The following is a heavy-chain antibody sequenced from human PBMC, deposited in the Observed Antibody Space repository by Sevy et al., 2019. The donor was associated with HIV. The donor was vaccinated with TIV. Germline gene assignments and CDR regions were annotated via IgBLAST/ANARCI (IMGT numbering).Heavy chain of an antibody. Sequence: GESLKISCAASGFTFSSYAMSWVRQAPGKGLEWVSAISGSGGSTYYADSVKGRFAISRDNSKNTLYLQMNSLRAEDTAVYYCAKDRFYDSSGYHSLIFDYWGQGTLVTVSS. CDR2: ISGSGGST. CDR3: AKDRFYDSSGYHSLIFDY. D-gene: IGHD3-22*01. V-gene: IGHV3-23*01. CDR1: GFTFSSYA. J-gene: IGHJ4*02.